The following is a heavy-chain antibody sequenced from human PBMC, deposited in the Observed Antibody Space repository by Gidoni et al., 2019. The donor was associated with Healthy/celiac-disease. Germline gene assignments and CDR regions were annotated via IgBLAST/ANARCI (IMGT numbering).Heavy chain of an antibody. J-gene: IGHJ4*02. V-gene: IGHV3-15*01. CDR3: TTFIVVVPAAIPDLPYTHDY. Sequence: EVQLVESGGGLVKPGGSLRLSCAASGFTFSNAWMSWVRQAPGKGLEWVGRIKSKTDGGTTDYAAPVKGRFTISRDDSKNTLYLQMNSLKTEDTAVYYCTTFIVVVPAAIPDLPYTHDYWGQGTLVTVSS. CDR2: IKSKTDGGTT. CDR1: GFTFSNAW. D-gene: IGHD2-2*01.